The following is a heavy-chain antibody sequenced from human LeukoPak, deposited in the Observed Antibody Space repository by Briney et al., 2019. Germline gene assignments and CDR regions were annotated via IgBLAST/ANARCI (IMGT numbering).Heavy chain of an antibody. CDR3: ARLDSSGFDY. Sequence: GGSLRLSCAASGFTFSAYNMNWVRRTPGKGLEWVSSITTSSSYMFYADSVRGRFTISRDNAENSLYLQMNSLRDEDTAVYYCARLDSSGFDYWGQGTLVTVSS. V-gene: IGHV3-21*01. CDR2: ITTSSSYM. D-gene: IGHD3-22*01. J-gene: IGHJ4*02. CDR1: GFTFSAYN.